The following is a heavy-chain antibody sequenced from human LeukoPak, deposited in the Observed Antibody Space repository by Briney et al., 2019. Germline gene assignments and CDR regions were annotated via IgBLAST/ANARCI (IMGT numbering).Heavy chain of an antibody. Sequence: ASVKVSCKASGYTFTSYGISWVRQAPGQGLEWMGWISAYNGNTNYAQRLQGRVTMTTETSTSTAYMELRSLRSDDTAVYYCAREVTGGYSGYDRPYYYYYGMDVWGQGTTVTVSS. CDR1: GYTFTSYG. J-gene: IGHJ6*02. V-gene: IGHV1-18*01. CDR3: AREVTGGYSGYDRPYYYYYGMDV. CDR2: ISAYNGNT. D-gene: IGHD5-12*01.